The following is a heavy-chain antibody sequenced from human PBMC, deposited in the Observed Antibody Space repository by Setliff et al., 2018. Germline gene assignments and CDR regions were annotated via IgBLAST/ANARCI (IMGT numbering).Heavy chain of an antibody. D-gene: IGHD5-18*01. CDR1: GFTFSSYT. V-gene: IGHV3-23*01. CDR3: AKRGDTRTFDY. J-gene: IGHJ4*02. Sequence: SLRLSCEASGFTFSSYTMTWVRQAPGEGLEWVSGISARTGLTYYADSVKGRFTMSRDISKNTVYLHMTSLRAEDTAMYYCAKRGDTRTFDYWGQGTLVTVS. CDR2: ISARTGLT.